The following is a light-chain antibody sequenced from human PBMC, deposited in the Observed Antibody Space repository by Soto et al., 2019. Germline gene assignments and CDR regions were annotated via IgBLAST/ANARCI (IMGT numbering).Light chain of an antibody. CDR1: SSDVGGYNY. CDR3: SSLTSSSTRGV. Sequence: QSALTQPASVSGSPGQSITISCTGSSSDVGGYNYVSWYQHHPGKAPKLIIFEVTNRPSGVSNRFAGSKSGNTASLTISGLQAEDEADYYCSSLTSSSTRGVFGPGTKVTVL. J-gene: IGLJ1*01. CDR2: EVT. V-gene: IGLV2-14*01.